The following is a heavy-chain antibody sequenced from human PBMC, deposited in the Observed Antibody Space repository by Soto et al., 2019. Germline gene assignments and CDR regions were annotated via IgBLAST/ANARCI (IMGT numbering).Heavy chain of an antibody. V-gene: IGHV4-30-4*01. Sequence: SETLSLTCTVSGGSISSGDYYWSWLRQPPGKGLEWIGYIYYSGSTYYNPSLKSRVTISVDTSKNQFSLKLSSVTAADTAVYYCASEATIAARLDSWGQGTLVPVSS. CDR3: ASEATIAARLDS. CDR2: IYYSGST. J-gene: IGHJ4*02. D-gene: IGHD6-6*01. CDR1: GGSISSGDYY.